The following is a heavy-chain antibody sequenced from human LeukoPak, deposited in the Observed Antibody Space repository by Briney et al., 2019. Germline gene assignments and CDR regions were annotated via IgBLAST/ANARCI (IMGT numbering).Heavy chain of an antibody. CDR3: VAGVDILPGYPNVY. Sequence: GGSLRLSCAASGLTFTSYAMTWVRQAPGKGLEWVSAINGHGSTTYYTVSVKGRFTISRDSSKNTVHLQMNSLRAEDTALYYRVAGVDILPGYPNVYWGQGTLVTVSS. J-gene: IGHJ4*02. CDR1: GLTFTSYA. D-gene: IGHD3-9*01. CDR2: INGHGSTT. V-gene: IGHV3-23*01.